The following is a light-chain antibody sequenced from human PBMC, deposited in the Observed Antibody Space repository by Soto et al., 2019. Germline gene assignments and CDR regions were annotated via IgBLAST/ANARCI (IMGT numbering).Light chain of an antibody. CDR3: QQYNTYWT. V-gene: IGKV1-5*03. J-gene: IGKJ1*01. CDR1: QSVNGW. Sequence: DIQMTQSPSTLSASVGDRVTITCRASQSVNGWLAWYQQKPGKAPKLLIYTASSLESGVPSRFSGSGSGTEFTLTISGLQPDDSATYYCQQYNTYWTFGQGTKVEIK. CDR2: TAS.